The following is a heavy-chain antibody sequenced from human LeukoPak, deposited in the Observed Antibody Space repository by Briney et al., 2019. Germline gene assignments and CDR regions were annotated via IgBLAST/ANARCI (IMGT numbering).Heavy chain of an antibody. CDR1: GFTFTSSS. V-gene: IGHV3-30*04. J-gene: IGHJ4*02. CDR2: ISYDIYSK. Sequence: GGSLRLSCAASGFTFTSSSMHWVRQAPGKGLEWVAVISYDIYSKYYADSVRGRFTISRDNSENALYLQMNSLRGEDTAVYYCARDAWSVRSYFDYWGQGALVTVSS. CDR3: ARDAWSVRSYFDY. D-gene: IGHD2-8*01.